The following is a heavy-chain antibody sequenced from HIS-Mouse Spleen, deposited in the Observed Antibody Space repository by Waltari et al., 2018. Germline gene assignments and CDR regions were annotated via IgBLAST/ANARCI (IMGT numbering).Heavy chain of an antibody. Sequence: QVQLVESGGGGVQPGRSLRLSCAASGFHVSTYTSHWVRQAPGKGLEWVTVISYDGRNKYYADSVKGRFTISRDNSKNTLYLQMNSLRAEDTAVYYCARDQGGYQMRPFDAFDIWGQGTMVTVSS. CDR1: GFHVSTYT. D-gene: IGHD5-12*01. CDR3: ARDQGGYQMRPFDAFDI. J-gene: IGHJ3*02. CDR2: ISYDGRNK. V-gene: IGHV3-30*04.